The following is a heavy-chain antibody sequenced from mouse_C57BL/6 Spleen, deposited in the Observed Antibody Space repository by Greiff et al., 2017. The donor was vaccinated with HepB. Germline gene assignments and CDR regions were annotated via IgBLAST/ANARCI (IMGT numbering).Heavy chain of an antibody. CDR1: GYAFSSSW. D-gene: IGHD2-3*01. CDR2: IYPGDGDT. V-gene: IGHV1-82*01. J-gene: IGHJ4*01. CDR3: ARDGYRIMDY. Sequence: QVHVKQPGPELVKPGASVKISCKASGYAFSSSWMNWVKQRPGKGLEWIGRIYPGDGDTNYNGKFKGKATLTADKSSSTAYMQLSSLTSEDSAVYFCARDGYRIMDYWGQGTSVTVSS.